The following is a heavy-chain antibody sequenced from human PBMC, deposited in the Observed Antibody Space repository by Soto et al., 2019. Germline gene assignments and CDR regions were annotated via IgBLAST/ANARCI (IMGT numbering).Heavy chain of an antibody. Sequence: PGESLKISCKGSGYSFAGYWITWVRQKPGKGLEWMGRIDPSDSQTYYSPSFRGHVTISATKSITTVFLQWSGLRASDTAMYYCARQIYDSDTGPNFQYYFDSWGQGTPVTVSS. CDR3: ARQIYDSDTGPNFQYYFDS. J-gene: IGHJ4*02. CDR1: GYSFAGYW. D-gene: IGHD3-22*01. CDR2: IDPSDSQT. V-gene: IGHV5-10-1*01.